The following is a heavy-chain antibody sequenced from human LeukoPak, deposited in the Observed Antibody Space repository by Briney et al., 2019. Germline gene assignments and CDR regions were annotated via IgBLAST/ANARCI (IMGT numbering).Heavy chain of an antibody. J-gene: IGHJ3*02. CDR2: INHSGST. CDR1: GGSFSGYY. Sequence: PSETLSLTCAVYGGSFSGYYWSWIRQPPGKGLEWIGEINHSGSTNYNPSLKSRVTISVDTSKNQFSLKLSSVTAADTAVYYCASADFWSGTEAFDIWGQGTMVTLSS. V-gene: IGHV4-34*01. D-gene: IGHD3-3*01. CDR3: ASADFWSGTEAFDI.